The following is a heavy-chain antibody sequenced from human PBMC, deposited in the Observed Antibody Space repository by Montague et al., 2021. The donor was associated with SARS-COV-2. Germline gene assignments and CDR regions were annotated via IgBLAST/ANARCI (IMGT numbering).Heavy chain of an antibody. D-gene: IGHD2-8*01. CDR2: IYYSGSVTT. CDR3: ARRGGGEVFVRFMYWYFDV. Sequence: SETLSLTCSVSGGSINNYYWGWVRQSPGKGLEWIGYIYYSGSVTTSYNPSLKSRVSMSVDTSENQFSLKLTSVTAADTAVYYCARRGGGEVFVRFMYWYFDVWSRGSLVTVSS. J-gene: IGHJ2*01. V-gene: IGHV4-59*13. CDR1: GGSINNYY.